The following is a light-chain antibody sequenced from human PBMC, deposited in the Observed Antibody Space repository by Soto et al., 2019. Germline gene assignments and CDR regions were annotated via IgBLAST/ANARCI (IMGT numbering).Light chain of an antibody. CDR1: SSDVGGYNY. CDR2: DVS. CDR3: NSYTSSSTYV. Sequence: QSALTQPASVSGSPGQSITISCTETSSDVGGYNYVSWYQQHPGKAPKLMIYDVSNRPSRVSNRFSGSKSGNTASLTISGLQAEDEADYYCNSYTSSSTYVFGTGTKLTVL. J-gene: IGLJ1*01. V-gene: IGLV2-14*01.